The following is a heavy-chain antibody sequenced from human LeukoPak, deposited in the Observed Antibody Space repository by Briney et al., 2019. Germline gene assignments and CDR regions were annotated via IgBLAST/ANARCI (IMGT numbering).Heavy chain of an antibody. V-gene: IGHV4-31*11. J-gene: IGHJ6*02. CDR1: GGSFSGYY. Sequence: PSETLSLTCAVYGGSFSGYYWSWIRQHPGKGLEWIGYIYYSGSTYYNPSLKSRVTISVDTSKNQFSLKLSSVTAADTAVYYCAREWIQQYGMDVWGQGTTVTVSS. CDR3: AREWIQQYGMDV. CDR2: IYYSGST. D-gene: IGHD5-18*01.